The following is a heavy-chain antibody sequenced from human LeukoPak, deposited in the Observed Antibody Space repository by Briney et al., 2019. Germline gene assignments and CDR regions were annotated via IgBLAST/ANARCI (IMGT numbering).Heavy chain of an antibody. D-gene: IGHD4-17*01. V-gene: IGHV7-4-1*02. J-gene: IGHJ4*02. Sequence: ASVKVSCKASGYTFTSYAMNWVRQAPGQGLEWMGWINTNTGNPTYAQGFTGRFVFSLDTSVSTTYLQISSLKAEDTAVYYCARDRPDYGDYVLAFDYWGQGTLVTVSS. CDR1: GYTFTSYA. CDR3: ARDRPDYGDYVLAFDY. CDR2: INTNTGNP.